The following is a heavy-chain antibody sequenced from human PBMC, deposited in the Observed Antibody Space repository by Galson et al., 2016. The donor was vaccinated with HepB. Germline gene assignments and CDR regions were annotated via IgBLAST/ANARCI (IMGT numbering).Heavy chain of an antibody. CDR3: ARAYGDYAHTDY. CDR1: GFSFSTFW. J-gene: IGHJ4*02. CDR2: IKQDGSEK. Sequence: SLRLSCAAFGFSFSTFWMSWIRQVPGKGLEWVANIKQDGSEKYYVDSVKGRFTVSRDNARNSLYLQMNSLRAEETAVYYCARAYGDYAHTDYWGQGTLVTVSS. V-gene: IGHV3-7*01. D-gene: IGHD4-17*01.